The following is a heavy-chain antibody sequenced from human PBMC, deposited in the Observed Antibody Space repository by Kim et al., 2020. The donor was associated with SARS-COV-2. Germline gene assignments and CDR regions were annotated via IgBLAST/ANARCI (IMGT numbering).Heavy chain of an antibody. Sequence: SETLSLTCAVYGGSFSGYYWSWIRQPPGKGLEWIGEINHSGSTNYNPSLKSRVTISVDTSKNQFSLKLSSVTAADTAVYYCARVLWFGELYYYYYYGMDVWGQGTTVTVSS. CDR2: INHSGST. CDR3: ARVLWFGELYYYYYYGMDV. V-gene: IGHV4-34*01. J-gene: IGHJ6*02. D-gene: IGHD3-10*01. CDR1: GGSFSGYY.